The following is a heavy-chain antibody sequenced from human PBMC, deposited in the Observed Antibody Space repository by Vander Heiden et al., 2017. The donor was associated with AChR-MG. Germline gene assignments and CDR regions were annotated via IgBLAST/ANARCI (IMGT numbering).Heavy chain of an antibody. J-gene: IGHJ3*02. Sequence: QVQLVESGGGVLQPGRSLRLSCPAPGLTFSSYGMHWVRQAPGKGLEWVAVISYDGSNKYYADSVKGRFTISRDNSKNTLYLQMNSLRAEDTAVYYCAKASGSSLRRAFDIWGQGTMVTVSS. D-gene: IGHD3-10*01. CDR1: GLTFSSYG. CDR2: ISYDGSNK. V-gene: IGHV3-30*18. CDR3: AKASGSSLRRAFDI.